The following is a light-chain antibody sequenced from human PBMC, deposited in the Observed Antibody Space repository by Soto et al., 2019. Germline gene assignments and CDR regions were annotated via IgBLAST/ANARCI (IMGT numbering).Light chain of an antibody. Sequence: EIVLTQSPATLSLSPGERATLSCRASQSVYTYLAWYQQKPGQAPRLLIYDASNRAAGITARFSGSGSGTDFTLTISSLEPEDFAVYYCQQRNKWPPIFTFGPGTRVDF. J-gene: IGKJ3*01. CDR2: DAS. CDR3: QQRNKWPPIFT. CDR1: QSVYTY. V-gene: IGKV3-11*01.